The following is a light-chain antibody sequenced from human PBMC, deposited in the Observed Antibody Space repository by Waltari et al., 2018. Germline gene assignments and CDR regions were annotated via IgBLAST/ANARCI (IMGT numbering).Light chain of an antibody. Sequence: QSALTQPASVSASPGKSISITCTGNSSDLGGYDLVAWYQQHPDKAPKLIIYEVDKRPSGVSDRFSVSKSGNTASLTISGLQAEDEALYFCSSYSYSSAWPFGGGTLVTVL. CDR2: EVD. CDR1: SSDLGGYDL. V-gene: IGLV2-23*02. CDR3: SSYSYSSAWP. J-gene: IGLJ3*02.